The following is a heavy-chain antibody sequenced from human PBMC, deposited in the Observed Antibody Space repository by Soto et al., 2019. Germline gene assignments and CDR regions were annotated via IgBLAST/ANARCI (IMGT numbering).Heavy chain of an antibody. CDR2: IHPSGGST. CDR3: ARDWIAAAGGYYYGMDV. J-gene: IGHJ6*02. CDR1: GGTFSSYA. Sequence: ASVKVSCKASGGTFSSYAISWVRQAHGQGLEWMGGIHPSGGSTSYAQKFQGRVTMTRDTSTSTVYMELSSLRSEDTAVYYCARDWIAAAGGYYYGMDVWGQGTTVTVSS. D-gene: IGHD6-13*01. V-gene: IGHV1-46*01.